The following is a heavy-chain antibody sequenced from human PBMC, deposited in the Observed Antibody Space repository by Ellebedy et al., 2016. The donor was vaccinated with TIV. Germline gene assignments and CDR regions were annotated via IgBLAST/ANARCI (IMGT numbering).Heavy chain of an antibody. CDR2: INHSGST. CDR1: AASFSGYY. CDR3: ARGLARFSRDCSSTSCYFAGAFDI. V-gene: IGHV4-34*01. D-gene: IGHD2-2*01. J-gene: IGHJ3*02. Sequence: SETLSLXXAVYAASFSGYYWSWTRQSPGKGLEWTGEINHSGSTHYNPSLKSRVTISVDTSKNQFSLKLSSVTAADTVVYYCARGLARFSRDCSSTSCYFAGAFDIWGQGTMVTVSS.